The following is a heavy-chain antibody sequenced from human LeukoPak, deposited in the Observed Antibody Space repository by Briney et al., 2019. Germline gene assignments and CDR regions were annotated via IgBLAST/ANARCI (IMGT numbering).Heavy chain of an antibody. V-gene: IGHV1-58*02. D-gene: IGHD3-3*01. Sequence: ASVKVSCKASGFTFTSSAMQWVRQARGQRLEWIGWIVVGSGNTNYTQKFQERVTITRDMSTSTAYMELSSLRSEDTAVYYCAADRGAFTIFGVVMSNELGFHPWGQGTLVTVSS. CDR2: IVVGSGNT. CDR1: GFTFTSSA. CDR3: AADRGAFTIFGVVMSNELGFHP. J-gene: IGHJ5*02.